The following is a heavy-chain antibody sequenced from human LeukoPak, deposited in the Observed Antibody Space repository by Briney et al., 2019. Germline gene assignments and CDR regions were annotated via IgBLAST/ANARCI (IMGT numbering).Heavy chain of an antibody. J-gene: IGHJ4*02. Sequence: PGGSLRLSCAASGFTFRTYAMSWVRQAPGKGLEWVGEINHSGSTNYNPSLKSRVTISVDTSKNQFSLKLSSVTAADTAVYYCARGRPIINLLLFRELYRDYWGQGTLVTVSS. D-gene: IGHD3-10*01. CDR3: ARGRPIINLLLFRELYRDY. CDR2: INHSGST. CDR1: GFTFRTYA. V-gene: IGHV4-34*01.